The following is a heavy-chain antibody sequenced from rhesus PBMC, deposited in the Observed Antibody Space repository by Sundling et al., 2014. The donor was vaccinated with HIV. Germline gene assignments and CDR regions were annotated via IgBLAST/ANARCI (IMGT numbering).Heavy chain of an antibody. D-gene: IGHD6-13*01. CDR3: ARNVAAGRVY. V-gene: IGHV4S9*01. CDR2: IYGNSANT. Sequence: QAQLQESGPGLVKPSETLSLTCAVSGGPISGYFYWNWIRQPPGKGLEWIGNIYGNSANTYYNPSLKSRVAISTDTSKSQLSLRLSSVTAADTAVYYCARNVAAGRVYWGQGVLVTVSS. J-gene: IGHJ4*01. CDR1: GGPISGYFY.